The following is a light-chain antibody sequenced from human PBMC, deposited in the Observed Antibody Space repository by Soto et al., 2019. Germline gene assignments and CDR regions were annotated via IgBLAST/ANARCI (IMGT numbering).Light chain of an antibody. CDR2: AAS. CDR3: QQANSFPLT. CDR1: QGISSL. V-gene: IGKV1D-12*01. J-gene: IGKJ4*02. Sequence: DIQITQSPSSVSASVGDRVTITCRASQGISSLLAWYLQKPGKAPKLLIYAASSLQSGVPLMFSGSGSVTDFTLTISSLQPEDFATSYCQQANSFPLTFGGGTKVEIK.